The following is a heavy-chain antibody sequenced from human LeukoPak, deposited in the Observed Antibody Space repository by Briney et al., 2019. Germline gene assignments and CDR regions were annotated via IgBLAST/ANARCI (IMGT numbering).Heavy chain of an antibody. J-gene: IGHJ4*02. V-gene: IGHV3-23*01. D-gene: IGHD6-13*01. Sequence: GGSLRLSCAASGFTFSSYAMSWVRQAPGKGLEWVSAISGSGGSTYYADSVKGRFTIYRDNSKNMLYLQMNSLRAEDTAVYHCAKVPYSSRWYYFDFWGQGTLVTVSS. CDR3: AKVPYSSRWYYFDF. CDR2: ISGSGGST. CDR1: GFTFSSYA.